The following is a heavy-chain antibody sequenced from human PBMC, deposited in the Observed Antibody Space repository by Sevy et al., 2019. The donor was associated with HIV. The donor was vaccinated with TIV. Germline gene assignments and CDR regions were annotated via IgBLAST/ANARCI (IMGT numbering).Heavy chain of an antibody. CDR2: IVVGSDVT. V-gene: IGHV1-58*01. CDR3: AAEDMTTFGGHLRVFDI. J-gene: IGHJ3*02. Sequence: ASVKVSCKTSGFTFSSSAVQWVRQVRGQRLEWIGWIVVGSDVTNYAQNFQERVTISRDVSTKTVYMDLTSLRSEDTAVYYCAAEDMTTFGGHLRVFDIWGQWTMVTASS. D-gene: IGHD3-10*01. CDR1: GFTFSSSA.